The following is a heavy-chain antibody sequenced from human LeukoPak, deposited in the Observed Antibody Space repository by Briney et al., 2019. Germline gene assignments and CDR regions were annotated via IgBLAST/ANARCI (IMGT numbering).Heavy chain of an antibody. J-gene: IGHJ3*01. CDR3: TRSDGYGLVGI. V-gene: IGHV4-61*02. D-gene: IGHD3-10*01. CDR1: GGSISSGSYY. Sequence: SETLSLTCTVSGGSISSGSYYWSWIRQPAGKGLEWIGRIYTSGSTNYNPSLKSRVTISEDTSKNHSSLTLSSVTAADTAVYYCTRSDGYGLVGIWGQGTMVTVSS. CDR2: IYTSGST.